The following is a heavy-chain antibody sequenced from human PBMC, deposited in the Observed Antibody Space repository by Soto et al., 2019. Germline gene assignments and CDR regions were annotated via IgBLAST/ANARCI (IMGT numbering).Heavy chain of an antibody. CDR2: IIPIFGTA. D-gene: IGHD6-13*01. Sequence: SVKVSCKASGGTFSSYAISWVRQAPGQGLEWMGGIIPIFGTANYAQKFQGRVTITADESTSTAYMELSSLRSEDTAVYYCAIPIAAAGGRLYYRLAVWGQGTTVTVSS. V-gene: IGHV1-69*13. CDR3: AIPIAAAGGRLYYRLAV. J-gene: IGHJ6*02. CDR1: GGTFSSYA.